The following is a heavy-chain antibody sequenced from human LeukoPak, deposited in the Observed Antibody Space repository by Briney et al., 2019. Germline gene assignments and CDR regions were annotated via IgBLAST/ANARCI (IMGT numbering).Heavy chain of an antibody. J-gene: IGHJ4*02. CDR1: GYTFTSYD. CDR3: ATEVYSSSWRSVDY. D-gene: IGHD6-13*01. CDR2: MNPNSGNT. V-gene: IGHV1-8*01. Sequence: GASVKVSCKASGYTFTSYDINWVRQATGQGLEWMGWMNPNSGNTGYAQKFQGRVTMTEDTSTDTAYMELSSLRSEDTAVYYCATEVYSSSWRSVDYWGQGTLVTVSS.